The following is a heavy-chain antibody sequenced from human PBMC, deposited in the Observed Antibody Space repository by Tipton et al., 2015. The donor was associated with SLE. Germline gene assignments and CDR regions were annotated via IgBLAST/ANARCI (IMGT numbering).Heavy chain of an antibody. CDR1: GYTFTSYG. Sequence: QSGAEVKKPGASVKVSCKASGYTFTSYGISWVRQAPGQGLEWMGWISAYNGNTNYAQKLQGRVTMTTDTSTSTAYMELRSLRSDDTAVYYCARDLRGYYYDSSGTGGYYGMDVWGQGTTVTVSS. J-gene: IGHJ6*02. V-gene: IGHV1-18*01. CDR3: ARDLRGYYYDSSGTGGYYGMDV. CDR2: ISAYNGNT. D-gene: IGHD3-22*01.